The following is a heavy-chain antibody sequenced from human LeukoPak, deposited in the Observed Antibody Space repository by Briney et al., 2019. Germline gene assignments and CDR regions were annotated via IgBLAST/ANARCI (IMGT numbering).Heavy chain of an antibody. V-gene: IGHV3-21*06. CDR3: ARDTYDILSGYYKWAFDI. D-gene: IGHD3-9*01. Sequence: GGSLRLSCAASGFTFSSYTMNWVRQAPGKGLEWVSSISSSSSYIYYADSVKGRFTISRDNAKNSLYLQMNSLRAEDTAVYYCARDTYDILSGYYKWAFDIWGQGTMVTVSS. J-gene: IGHJ3*02. CDR2: ISSSSSYI. CDR1: GFTFSSYT.